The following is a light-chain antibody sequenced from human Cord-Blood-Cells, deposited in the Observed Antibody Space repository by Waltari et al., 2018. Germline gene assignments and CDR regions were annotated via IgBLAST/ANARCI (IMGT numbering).Light chain of an antibody. CDR2: GAS. CDR1: QSVSSN. J-gene: IGKJ2*01. Sequence: EIVMTQSPATLSVSPGERATLSCRASQSVSSNLAWYQQKPGQAHRLLIYGASTRATGIPARCSDSGSRTEFTLTISSLQSEDFAVYYWQQYNNWPYTFGQGTKLEIK. CDR3: QQYNNWPYT. V-gene: IGKV3-15*01.